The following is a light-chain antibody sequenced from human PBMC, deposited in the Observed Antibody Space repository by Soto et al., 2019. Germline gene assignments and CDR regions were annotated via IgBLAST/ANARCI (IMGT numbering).Light chain of an antibody. CDR2: EVS. J-gene: IGLJ2*01. V-gene: IGLV2-23*02. CDR3: CSYAGSSTHVV. Sequence: QSALTQPASVSGSPGQSITISCTGTSSDVGSYNLVSWYQQHPGKAPKLMIYEVSKRPSGVSNRFSGSKSGNTASLTISGLQAEYEADYYCCSYAGSSTHVVFGGGTKVTVL. CDR1: SSDVGSYNL.